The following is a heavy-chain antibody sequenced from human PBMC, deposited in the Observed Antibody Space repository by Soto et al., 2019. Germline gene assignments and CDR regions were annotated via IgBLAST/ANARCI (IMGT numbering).Heavy chain of an antibody. CDR1: GFTFSSYE. Sequence: LRLSCAASGFTFSSYEMSWVRQAPGKGLEWLSYISSSGSTIYYADSVKGRFTISRDNAKDSLYLQMNSLRAEDTAVYYCAQGDYYYGMDVWGQGTTVTVSS. CDR3: AQGDYYYGMDV. CDR2: ISSSGSTI. J-gene: IGHJ6*02. V-gene: IGHV3-48*03.